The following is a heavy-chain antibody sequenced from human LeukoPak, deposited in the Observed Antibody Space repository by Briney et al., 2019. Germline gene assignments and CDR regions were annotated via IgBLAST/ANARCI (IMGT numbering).Heavy chain of an antibody. Sequence: GASVKVSCKASGYTFTSYHISWVRQAPGQGLEWMGWISAYNGNTNYAQKFQGRVTMTSDTSTSTAYMELRSLRSDDTAVYYCARDRGIAEADSFDPWGQGTLVTVSS. CDR2: ISAYNGNT. J-gene: IGHJ5*02. CDR3: ARDRGIAEADSFDP. V-gene: IGHV1-18*01. D-gene: IGHD6-13*01. CDR1: GYTFTSYH.